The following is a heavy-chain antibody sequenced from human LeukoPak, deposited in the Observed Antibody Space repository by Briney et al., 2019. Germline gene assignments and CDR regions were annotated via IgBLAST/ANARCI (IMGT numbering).Heavy chain of an antibody. Sequence: NPGGSLRLSCAAFGFTFSDYYMSWIRQAPGKGMEWVSYISSSGSTIYYADSVKGRFTISRDNAKNSLYLQMNSLRAEDTAVYYCARGDSRFAFDIWGQGTMVTVSS. CDR3: ARGDSRFAFDI. CDR1: GFTFSDYY. V-gene: IGHV3-11*01. D-gene: IGHD3-22*01. J-gene: IGHJ3*02. CDR2: ISSSGSTI.